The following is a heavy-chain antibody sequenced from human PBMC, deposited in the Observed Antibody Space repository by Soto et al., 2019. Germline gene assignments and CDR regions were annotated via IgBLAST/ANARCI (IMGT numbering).Heavy chain of an antibody. J-gene: IGHJ4*02. CDR2: ISGSGGST. V-gene: IGHV3-23*01. Sequence: EGSLRLSCAASGFTFSSYAMSWVRQAPGKGLEWVSAISGSGGSTYYADSVKGRFTISRDNSKNTLYLQMNSLRAEDTAVYYCAKDHGHAAARRDFDYWGQGTLVTVSS. D-gene: IGHD6-6*01. CDR1: GFTFSSYA. CDR3: AKDHGHAAARRDFDY.